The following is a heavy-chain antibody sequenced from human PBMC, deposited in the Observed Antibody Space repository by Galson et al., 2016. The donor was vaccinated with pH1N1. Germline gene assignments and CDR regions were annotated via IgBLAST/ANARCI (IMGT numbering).Heavy chain of an antibody. CDR2: ISGNNGDS. V-gene: IGHV1-18*01. Sequence: SVKVSCKASGFTFTTYGFTWVRQAPGQGLEWMGWISGNNGDSHYAQKVKGRVTVTIDTSTSTAYLEVRGLTSDDTAVYYCARKGTGWPLDYWGQGTLVTVP. J-gene: IGHJ4*02. D-gene: IGHD7-27*01. CDR3: ARKGTGWPLDY. CDR1: GFTFTTYG.